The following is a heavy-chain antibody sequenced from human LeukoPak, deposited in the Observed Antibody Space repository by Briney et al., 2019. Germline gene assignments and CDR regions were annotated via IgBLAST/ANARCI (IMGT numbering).Heavy chain of an antibody. CDR2: VSNSGVST. Sequence: PGGSLRLSCAVSGFIFSTYAMNWVRQAPGKGLEWISGVSNSGVSTNYAASVKGRFTISRDNSKNMLYLQMNGLRAEDTAVYYCAKDWNPSPNWFGPWGQGTLVIVSS. CDR3: AKDWNPSPNWFGP. D-gene: IGHD1-1*01. J-gene: IGHJ5*02. V-gene: IGHV3-23*01. CDR1: GFIFSTYA.